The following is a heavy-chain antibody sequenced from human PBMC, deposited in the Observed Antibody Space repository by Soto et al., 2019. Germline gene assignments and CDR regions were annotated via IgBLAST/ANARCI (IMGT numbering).Heavy chain of an antibody. D-gene: IGHD4-17*01. CDR3: ARKHYVDHIRWSLHP. Sequence: QVQLVQSGAEVKKPGASVKVSCEASGYTFTDNHIHWLRRTPGQGLEWMGWINPKSGDANYAQKFQGRVTMTRDASINLAYMEVTRLTSDDTAIYFCARKHYVDHIRWSLHPWGQGTLVTVSS. V-gene: IGHV1-2*02. CDR2: INPKSGDA. J-gene: IGHJ5*02. CDR1: GYTFTDNH.